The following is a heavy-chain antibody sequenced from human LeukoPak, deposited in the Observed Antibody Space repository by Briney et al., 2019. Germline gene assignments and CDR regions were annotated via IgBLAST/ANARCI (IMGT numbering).Heavy chain of an antibody. CDR2: IIPILGIA. V-gene: IGHV1-69*04. D-gene: IGHD6-19*01. J-gene: IGHJ5*02. CDR3: ARERLAVAGAGFDP. CDR1: GGTFSSYA. Sequence: EASVKVSCKASGGTFSSYAISWVRQAPGQGLEWMGRIIPILGIANYAQKFQGRVTITADKSTSTVYMELSSLRSEDTAVYYCARERLAVAGAGFDPWGQGTLVTVSS.